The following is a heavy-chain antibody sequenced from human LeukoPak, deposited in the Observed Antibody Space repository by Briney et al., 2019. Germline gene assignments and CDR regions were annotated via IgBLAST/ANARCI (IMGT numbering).Heavy chain of an antibody. CDR1: GGTFGSYA. CDR3: ASLEGGEMATITYFDY. CDR2: IIPILGIA. Sequence: GASVKVSCKASGGTFGSYAINWVRQAPGQGLEWMGRIIPILGIANYAQKFQGRVTITADKSTSTAYMELSSLRSEDTAVYYCASLEGGEMATITYFDYWGQGTLVTVSS. V-gene: IGHV1-69*04. J-gene: IGHJ4*02. D-gene: IGHD5-24*01.